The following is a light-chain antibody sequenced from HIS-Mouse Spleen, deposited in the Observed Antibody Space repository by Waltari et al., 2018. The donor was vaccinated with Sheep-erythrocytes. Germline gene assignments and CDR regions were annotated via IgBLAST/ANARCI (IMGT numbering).Light chain of an antibody. V-gene: IGLV2-14*03. J-gene: IGLJ2*01. CDR1: SSDVGGYNY. CDR2: DVS. Sequence: QSALTQPASVSGSPGQSITIPCPGTSSDVGGYNYVSGYQQHPGKAPKLMIYDVSNRPSGVSNRFSGSKSGNTASLTISGLQAEDEADYYCSSYTSSSTFVVFGGGTKLTVL. CDR3: SSYTSSSTFVV.